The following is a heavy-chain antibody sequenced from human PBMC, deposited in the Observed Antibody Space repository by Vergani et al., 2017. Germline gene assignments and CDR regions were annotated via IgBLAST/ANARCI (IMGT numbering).Heavy chain of an antibody. CDR1: GGSISSGSYY. D-gene: IGHD2-2*01. CDR2: IYTSGST. J-gene: IGHJ6*02. V-gene: IGHV4-61*02. Sequence: QVQLQESGPGLVKPSQTLSLTCTVSGGSISSGSYYWSWIRQPAGKGLEWIGRIYTSGSTNYNPSLKSRVTISVDTSKNQLSLKLSSVTAADTAVYYCARGDIVVVPAAMVYYYGMDVWGQGTTVTVSS. CDR3: ARGDIVVVPAAMVYYYGMDV.